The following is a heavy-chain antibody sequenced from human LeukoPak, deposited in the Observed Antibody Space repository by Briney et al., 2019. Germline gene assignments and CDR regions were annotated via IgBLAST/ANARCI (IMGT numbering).Heavy chain of an antibody. CDR3: SRRLLNDAFDI. CDR2: IYPGDSDT. J-gene: IGHJ3*02. D-gene: IGHD1-26*01. V-gene: IGHV5-51*01. CDR1: GYSFTSYW. Sequence: GESLKISCKGSGYSFTSYWIGWVRQMPGKGLEWMGIIYPGDSDTRYSPSFQGQVTISADKSISTAYLQWSSLKASDTAVYYCSRRLLNDAFDIWGQGTMVTVSS.